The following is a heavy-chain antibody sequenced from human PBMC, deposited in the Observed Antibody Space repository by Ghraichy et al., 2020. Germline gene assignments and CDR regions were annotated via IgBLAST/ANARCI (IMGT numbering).Heavy chain of an antibody. CDR1: GFTVSSNY. V-gene: IGHV3-53*01. J-gene: IGHJ6*02. CDR3: ARDQGRYCSSTSCLYYGMDV. D-gene: IGHD2-2*01. CDR2: IYSGGST. Sequence: GGSLRLSCAASGFTVSSNYMSWVRQAPGKGLEWVSVIYSGGSTYYADSVKGRFTISRDNSKNTLYLQMNSLRAEDTAVYYCARDQGRYCSSTSCLYYGMDVWGQGTTVTVSS.